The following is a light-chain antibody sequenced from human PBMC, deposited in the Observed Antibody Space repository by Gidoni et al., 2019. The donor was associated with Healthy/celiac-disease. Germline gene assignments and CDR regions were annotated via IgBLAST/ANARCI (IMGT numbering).Light chain of an antibody. CDR3: LQDYNYPFT. Sequence: AIPMTQSPSSLSASVGDRVTITCRASQGIRNDLGWYQQKPGKAPKLLIYAASSLQSGVPSRFSGSGSGTDFTLTISSLQPEDFATYYCLQDYNYPFTFGPGTKVEIE. J-gene: IGKJ3*01. CDR2: AAS. CDR1: QGIRND. V-gene: IGKV1-6*01.